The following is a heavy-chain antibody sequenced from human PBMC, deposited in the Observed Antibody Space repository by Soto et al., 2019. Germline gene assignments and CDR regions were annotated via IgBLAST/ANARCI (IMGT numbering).Heavy chain of an antibody. CDR3: AKDRSSPYYYDSSGHFDY. CDR1: GGSVSSGSYY. D-gene: IGHD3-22*01. Sequence: QVQLQESGPGLVKPSETLSLTCTVSGGSVSSGSYYWSWIRQPPGQGLEWIGYIYYSGSTNYNPSLKSRVTISVDTSKNQFSLKLSSVTAADTAVYYCAKDRSSPYYYDSSGHFDYWGQGTLVTVSS. CDR2: IYYSGST. V-gene: IGHV4-61*01. J-gene: IGHJ4*02.